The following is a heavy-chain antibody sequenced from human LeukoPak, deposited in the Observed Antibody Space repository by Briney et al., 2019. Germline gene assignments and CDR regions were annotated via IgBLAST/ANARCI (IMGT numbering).Heavy chain of an antibody. CDR1: GYTLTELS. J-gene: IGHJ4*02. CDR2: FDPEDGET. CDR3: ATGRDIVATIRFFDY. D-gene: IGHD5-12*01. V-gene: IGHV1-24*01. Sequence: ASVKVSCKVSGYTLTELSMHWVRQAPGKGLEWMGGFDPEDGETIYAQKFQGRVTMTEDTSTDTAYMELSSLRSEDTAVYYCATGRDIVATIRFFDYWGQGTLVTVSS.